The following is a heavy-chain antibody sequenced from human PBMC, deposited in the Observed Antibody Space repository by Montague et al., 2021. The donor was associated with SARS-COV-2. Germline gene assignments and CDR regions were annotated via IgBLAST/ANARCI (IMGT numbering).Heavy chain of an antibody. Sequence: PALVKPTQTLTLTCTASGFSLTSSGEGVGWIRQPPGKALEWLALIYWDEDKRYSPSLKNRLVVTNDSAKNQVVLTVINMDPADTGTYYCAHISKLARVRWFDPWGQGTLVTVSS. CDR2: IYWDEDK. CDR1: GFSLTSSGEG. D-gene: IGHD3-16*02. J-gene: IGHJ5*02. CDR3: AHISKLARVRWFDP. V-gene: IGHV2-5*02.